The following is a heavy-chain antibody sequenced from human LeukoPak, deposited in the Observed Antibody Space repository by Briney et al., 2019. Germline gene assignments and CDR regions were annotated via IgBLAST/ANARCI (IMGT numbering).Heavy chain of an antibody. CDR1: GGSIRSYY. J-gene: IGHJ4*02. V-gene: IGHV4-59*01. CDR2: IYYSGST. CDR3: ARAYSGYGQIDY. Sequence: PSETLSLTCTVSGGSIRSYYWSWIRQPPGKGPEWIGYIYYSGSTNYNPSLKSRVTISVDTSKNQFSLKLSSVTAADTAVYYCARAYSGYGQIDYRGQGTLVTVSS. D-gene: IGHD5-12*01.